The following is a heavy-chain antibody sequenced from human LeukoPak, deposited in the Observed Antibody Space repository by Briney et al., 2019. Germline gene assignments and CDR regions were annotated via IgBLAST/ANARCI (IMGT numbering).Heavy chain of an antibody. Sequence: SETLSLTCSVSGDSISTYSWSWIRQSPGTGLEWIGYNHSSGHTDYNPSLKGRVTISVDTSQNHFSLKLTSVTAADTAVYYCARSSAGSGHDAFDIWGQGTMVTVSS. CDR3: ARSSAGSGHDAFDI. CDR1: GDSISTYS. CDR2: NHSSGHT. D-gene: IGHD3-10*01. V-gene: IGHV4-59*12. J-gene: IGHJ3*02.